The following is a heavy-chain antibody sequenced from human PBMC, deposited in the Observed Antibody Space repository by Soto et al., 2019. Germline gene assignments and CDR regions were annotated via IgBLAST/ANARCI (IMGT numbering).Heavy chain of an antibody. V-gene: IGHV4-30-4*01. Sequence: QVQLQESGPGLVKPSQTLSLTCTVSGGSISSGDYYWSWIRQPPGKGLEWIGYIYYSGSTYYNPSLKSGVTISVETSKNHFSLKLSSVTAADTAVYYCARYSYYYDSSGYRPLDYWGQGTLVTVSS. J-gene: IGHJ4*02. CDR1: GGSISSGDYY. D-gene: IGHD3-22*01. CDR2: IYYSGST. CDR3: ARYSYYYDSSGYRPLDY.